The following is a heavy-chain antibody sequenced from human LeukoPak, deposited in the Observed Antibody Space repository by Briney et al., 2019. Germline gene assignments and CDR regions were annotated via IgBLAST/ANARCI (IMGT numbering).Heavy chain of an antibody. Sequence: GGSLRLSCAGSGFTFSSFWMSWVRQAPGKGLEWVANIRQDGSEIYYVDSVKGRFTVSRDNAKTSLYLQMNSLRAEDTAVYYCARDRTVTAGIDYWGQGILVTVSS. J-gene: IGHJ4*02. D-gene: IGHD2-21*02. CDR3: ARDRTVTAGIDY. CDR2: IRQDGSEI. CDR1: GFTFSSFW. V-gene: IGHV3-7*01.